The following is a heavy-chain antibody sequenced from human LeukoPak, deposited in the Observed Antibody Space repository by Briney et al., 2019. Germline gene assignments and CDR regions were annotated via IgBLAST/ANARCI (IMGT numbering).Heavy chain of an antibody. J-gene: IGHJ4*02. D-gene: IGHD2/OR15-2a*01. CDR3: VSFYETD. CDR2: INSDGSWT. V-gene: IGHV3-74*01. Sequence: PGGSLRLSCAASGNYWMHWVRQAPGKGLVWVSHINSDGSWTSYADSVKGRFTISKDNAENMVYLQMNNLRAEDTAVYYCVSFYETDWGRGTLVTVSS. CDR1: GNYW.